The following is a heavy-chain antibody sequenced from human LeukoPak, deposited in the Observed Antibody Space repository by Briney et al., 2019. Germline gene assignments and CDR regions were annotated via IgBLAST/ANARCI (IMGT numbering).Heavy chain of an antibody. CDR3: AREESSSSGYYFDY. V-gene: IGHV3-21*01. D-gene: IGHD6-6*01. J-gene: IGHJ4*02. Sequence: GGSLRLSYAASALTFSSYTMNWVRQAPGKGLEWVSSISSSGSYIYYADSVKGRFTISRDNAKNSLYLQMNSLRAEDTAVYYCAREESSSSGYYFDYWGQGTLVTVSS. CDR2: ISSSGSYI. CDR1: ALTFSSYT.